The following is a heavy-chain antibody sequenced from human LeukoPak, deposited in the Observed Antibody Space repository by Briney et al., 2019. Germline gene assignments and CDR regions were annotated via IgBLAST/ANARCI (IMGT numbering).Heavy chain of an antibody. D-gene: IGHD2-15*01. CDR3: ARDRESSSKGHFDY. CDR1: GFTFSSYA. V-gene: IGHV3-30-3*01. Sequence: QPGGSLRLPCAASGFTFSSYAMHWVRQAPGRRPEWVAVMSYDGTNIFYSDSVKGRFTISRDNSKNTLFLQMNSLRAEDTAVYYCARDRESSSKGHFDYWGQGTLVTVSS. J-gene: IGHJ4*02. CDR2: MSYDGTNI.